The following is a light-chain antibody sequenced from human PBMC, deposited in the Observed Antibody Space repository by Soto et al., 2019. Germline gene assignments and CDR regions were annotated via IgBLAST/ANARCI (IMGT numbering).Light chain of an antibody. J-gene: IGKJ1*01. CDR2: SAS. V-gene: IGKV3-20*01. CDR1: QSVSSSY. Sequence: EIVLTQSPGTLSLSPGERATLSCRASQSVSSSYLAWYQQKPGQAPRLLIYSASSRATGIPDRFSGSGSGTDFTLTIIRLEPEDFAVYYCQQYGSSPRTFGQGTKVEIK. CDR3: QQYGSSPRT.